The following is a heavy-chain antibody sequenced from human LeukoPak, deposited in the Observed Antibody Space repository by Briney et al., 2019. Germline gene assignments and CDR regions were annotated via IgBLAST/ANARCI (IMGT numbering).Heavy chain of an antibody. Sequence: ASVKVSCKASGYSFTSHYMHWVRQAPGQGLEWLGLINPSGSSTLYAQKLQGRVTMTTDTSTSTAYMELRSLRSDDTAVYYCAREPTYCYDSSGYGPDAFDIWGQGTMVTVSS. CDR1: GYSFTSHY. CDR2: INPSGSST. V-gene: IGHV1-46*01. D-gene: IGHD3-22*01. CDR3: AREPTYCYDSSGYGPDAFDI. J-gene: IGHJ3*02.